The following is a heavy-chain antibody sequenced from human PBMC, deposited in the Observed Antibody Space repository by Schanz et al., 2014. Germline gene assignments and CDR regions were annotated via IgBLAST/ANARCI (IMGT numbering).Heavy chain of an antibody. CDR1: GFTFSNYA. CDR2: ISSSGSSI. CDR3: ASDYNYFETEAP. J-gene: IGHJ5*02. D-gene: IGHD3-16*01. Sequence: EVQLLESGGGLVQPGGSLRLSCAASGFTFSNYAMSWVRQAPGKGLEWVSSISSSGSSIYYADSVKGRFTISRDNANNSLFLRMNSLRAEGTAVYYCASDYNYFETEAPWGQGTLVTVSA. V-gene: IGHV3-21*06.